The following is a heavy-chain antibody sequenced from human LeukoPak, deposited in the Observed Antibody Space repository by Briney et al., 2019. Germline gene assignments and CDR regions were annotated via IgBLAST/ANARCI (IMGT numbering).Heavy chain of an antibody. CDR3: ARRGFSSGFYFFDY. Sequence: SETLSLTCTVSGGSISTYFWSWIRQPPGKGLELIGFIYDSGSTNYNPSLESRVTISVDTSKNQFSLKLSSVTAADTAVYYCARRGFSSGFYFFDYWGQGTLVTVSS. V-gene: IGHV4-59*08. CDR2: IYDSGST. J-gene: IGHJ4*02. D-gene: IGHD6-19*01. CDR1: GGSISTYF.